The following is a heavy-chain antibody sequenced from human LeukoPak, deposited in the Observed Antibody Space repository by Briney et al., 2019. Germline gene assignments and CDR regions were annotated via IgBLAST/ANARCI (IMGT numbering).Heavy chain of an antibody. V-gene: IGHV3-33*01. CDR2: IWYDGSNK. CDR3: ARGGVGQQLVEIYYYYYGMDV. J-gene: IGHJ6*02. Sequence: PGRSLRLSCAASGFTFSSYGMHWVRQAPGKGLEWVAVIWYDGSNKYYADSVKGRFTISRDNSKNTLYLQMNSLRAEDTAVYYCARGGVGQQLVEIYYYYYGMDVWGQGTTVTVSS. CDR1: GFTFSSYG. D-gene: IGHD6-13*01.